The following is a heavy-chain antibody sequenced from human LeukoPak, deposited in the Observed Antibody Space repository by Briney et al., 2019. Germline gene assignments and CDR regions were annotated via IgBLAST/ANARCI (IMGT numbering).Heavy chain of an antibody. CDR2: ISYDGSNK. D-gene: IGHD3-22*01. Sequence: QPGGSLRLSCAASGFTFSSYAMNWVRQAPGKGLEWVAVISYDGSNKYYADSVKGRFTISRDNSKNTLYLQMNSLRAEDTAVYYCARDRYDSSGYLDYWGQGPLVPVSS. V-gene: IGHV3-30*04. J-gene: IGHJ4*02. CDR1: GFTFSSYA. CDR3: ARDRYDSSGYLDY.